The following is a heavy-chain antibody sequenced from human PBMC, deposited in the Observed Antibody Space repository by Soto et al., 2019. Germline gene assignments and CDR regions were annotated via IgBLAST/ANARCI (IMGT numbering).Heavy chain of an antibody. J-gene: IGHJ6*02. V-gene: IGHV3-30-3*01. D-gene: IGHD3-22*01. CDR2: ISYDGSNK. CDR1: GFTFSSYA. CDR3: ARDLGTGSDSSGYSDYYYYYGMDV. Sequence: GGSLRLSCAACGFTFSSYAMHGVRQAPGKGLEWVAVISYDGSNKYYADSVKGRFTISRDNSKNTLYLQMNSLRAEDTAVYYCARDLGTGSDSSGYSDYYYYYGMDVWGQGTTVTVSS.